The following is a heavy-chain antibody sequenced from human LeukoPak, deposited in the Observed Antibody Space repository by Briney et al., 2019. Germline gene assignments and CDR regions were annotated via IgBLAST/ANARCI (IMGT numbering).Heavy chain of an antibody. CDR1: GFTFSSYS. CDR2: ISSSSSYI. Sequence: GGSLRLSCAASGFTFSSYSMNWVRQAPGKGLEWVSSISSSSSYIYYADSVKGRFTISRDNAENSLYLQMNSLRAEDTAVYYCARVTYSSSSPDAFDIWGQGTMVTVSS. V-gene: IGHV3-21*01. D-gene: IGHD6-6*01. CDR3: ARVTYSSSSPDAFDI. J-gene: IGHJ3*02.